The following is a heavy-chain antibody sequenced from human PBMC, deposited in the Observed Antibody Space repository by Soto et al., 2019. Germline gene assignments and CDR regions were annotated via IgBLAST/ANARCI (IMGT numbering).Heavy chain of an antibody. CDR3: ARGYCSSTSCYVPARFDP. CDR2: IYHSGST. D-gene: IGHD2-2*01. Sequence: SETLYLTCAVSGGFISSGGYSWSWIRQPPGKGLEWIGYIYHSGSTYYNPSLKSRVTISVDRSKDQFSLKLSSVTAADTVVYYCARGYCSSTSCYVPARFDPWGQGTLVTVSS. CDR1: GGFISSGGYS. J-gene: IGHJ5*02. V-gene: IGHV4-30-2*01.